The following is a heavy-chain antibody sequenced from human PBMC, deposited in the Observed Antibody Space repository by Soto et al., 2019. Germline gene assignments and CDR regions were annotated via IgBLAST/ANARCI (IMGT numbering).Heavy chain of an antibody. CDR1: SGSFSGYY. CDR3: ARAPKVSGSSQTRPDF. D-gene: IGHD6-6*01. V-gene: IGHV4-34*01. Sequence: PSATPSLTCSIYSGSFSGYYWSWIRQPPGKGLEWIGEISQSGNTNYSPSLKSRVSISIDTSKKQFSLNLASVSAADTAVYYCARAPKVSGSSQTRPDFWGQGTLVTVSS. CDR2: ISQSGNT. J-gene: IGHJ4*02.